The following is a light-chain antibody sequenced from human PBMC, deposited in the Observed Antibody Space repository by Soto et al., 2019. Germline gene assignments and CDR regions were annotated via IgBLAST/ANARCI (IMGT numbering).Light chain of an antibody. CDR3: SSYTINSTIFV. V-gene: IGLV2-14*01. CDR1: ITDIGGYSY. J-gene: IGLJ1*01. Sequence: QSVLTQPASVLGPPGQSLTISCTGAITDIGGYSYVSWHQQHPGKAPTLMIYEVSNRPSGVSHRFSGSKSGNTASLTISGLQAEDEADYYCSSYTINSTIFVFGTGTKVTVL. CDR2: EVS.